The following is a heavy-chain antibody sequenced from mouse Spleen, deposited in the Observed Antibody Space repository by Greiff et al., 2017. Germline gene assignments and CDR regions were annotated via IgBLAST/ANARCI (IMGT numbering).Heavy chain of an antibody. V-gene: IGHV14-4*01. J-gene: IGHJ2*01. CDR1: GFNIKDDY. Sequence: VQLKESGAELVRPGASVKLSCTASGFNIKDDYMHWVKQRPEQGLEWIGWIDPENGDTEYASKFQGKATITADTSSNTAYLQLSSLTSEDTAVYYCTTGTTVVATSDYWGQGTTLTVSS. CDR3: TTGTTVVATSDY. D-gene: IGHD1-1*01. CDR2: IDPENGDT.